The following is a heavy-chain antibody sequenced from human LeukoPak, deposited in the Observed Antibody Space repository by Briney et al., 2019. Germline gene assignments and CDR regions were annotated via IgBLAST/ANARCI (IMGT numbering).Heavy chain of an antibody. CDR1: GFTFDDYA. V-gene: IGHV3-9*01. D-gene: IGHD6-19*01. CDR2: ISWNSGSI. J-gene: IGHJ4*02. Sequence: GGSLRFSCAASGFTFDDYAMHWVRQAPGKGLEWVSGISWNSGSIGYADSVKGRFTISRDNAKNSLYLQMNSLRAEDTALYYCAKEEGSGWYNFDYWGQGTLVTVSS. CDR3: AKEEGSGWYNFDY.